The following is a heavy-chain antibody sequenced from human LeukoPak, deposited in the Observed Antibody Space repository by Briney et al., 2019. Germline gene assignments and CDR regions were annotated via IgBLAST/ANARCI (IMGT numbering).Heavy chain of an antibody. CDR3: ARVVSGYDFYFDY. V-gene: IGHV5-51*01. D-gene: IGHD5-12*01. CDR1: GYSFTSYW. J-gene: IGHJ4*02. Sequence: GESLKISCKGSGYSFTSYWIGWVRQMPGKGLEWMGIIYPGDSDTRYSPSFQGQVTISADKSISTAYPQWSSLKASDTAMYYCARVVSGYDFYFDYWGQGTLVTVSS. CDR2: IYPGDSDT.